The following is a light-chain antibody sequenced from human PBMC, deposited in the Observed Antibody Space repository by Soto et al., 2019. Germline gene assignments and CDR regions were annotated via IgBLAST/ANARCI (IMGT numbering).Light chain of an antibody. V-gene: IGLV1-44*01. CDR1: SSNIGSDT. CDR3: ASWVASLNGWV. CDR2: RIN. Sequence: QAVVTQPPSASGTPGQRVTISCSGSSSNIGSDTVNWYQQLPGTAPKLLIHRINQRPSGVPVRFSASKSGTSASLAISGLQSEDEADYYCASWVASLNGWVFGGGTKLTVL. J-gene: IGLJ3*02.